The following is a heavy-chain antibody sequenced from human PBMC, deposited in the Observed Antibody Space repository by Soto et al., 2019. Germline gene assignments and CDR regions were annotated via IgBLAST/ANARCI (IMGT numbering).Heavy chain of an antibody. CDR1: GFIFDDYG. CDR3: VRSASSGWY. V-gene: IGHV3-20*01. D-gene: IGHD6-19*01. J-gene: IGHJ4*02. CDR2: INWNGGDT. Sequence: ESGGGVVRPGGSLRLSCAASGFIFDDYGMSWVRQVPGKGLEWVSGINWNGGDTGYADSAKGRFTISRDNAKNSLYLQMNSLRVEDTALYHCVRSASSGWYWGQGTLVTVSS.